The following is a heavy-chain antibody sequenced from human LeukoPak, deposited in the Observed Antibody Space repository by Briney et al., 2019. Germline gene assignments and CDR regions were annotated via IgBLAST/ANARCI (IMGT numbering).Heavy chain of an antibody. CDR1: GYTFTSYD. Sequence: ASVKVSCKASGYTFTSYDINWVRQATGQGLEWMGWMNPHSGNTGYAQKFQGRVTMTRNTSISTAYMELSSLRSEDTAVYYCARDIVGYSSGWYDYWGQGTLVTVSS. V-gene: IGHV1-8*01. D-gene: IGHD6-19*01. CDR2: MNPHSGNT. J-gene: IGHJ4*02. CDR3: ARDIVGYSSGWYDY.